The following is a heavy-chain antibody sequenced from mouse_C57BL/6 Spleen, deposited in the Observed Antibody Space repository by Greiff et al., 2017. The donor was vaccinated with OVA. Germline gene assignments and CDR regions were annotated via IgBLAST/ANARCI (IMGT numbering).Heavy chain of an antibody. V-gene: IGHV1-7*01. CDR1: GYTFTSYW. CDR3: ARGAVSSPFARDY. D-gene: IGHD1-1*01. Sequence: VQLQQSGAELAKPGASVKLSCKASGYTFTSYWMHWVKQRPGQGLEWIGYINPSSGYTKYNQKFKDKATLTADKSSSTAYMQLSSLTYEDSAVYYCARGAVSSPFARDYWGQGTSVTVSS. J-gene: IGHJ4*01. CDR2: INPSSGYT.